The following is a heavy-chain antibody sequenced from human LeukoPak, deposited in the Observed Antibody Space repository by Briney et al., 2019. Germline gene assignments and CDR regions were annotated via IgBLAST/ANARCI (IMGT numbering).Heavy chain of an antibody. V-gene: IGHV3-23*01. CDR2: LSGRGRDT. CDR1: GLTFSTYA. CDR3: AKDRSIGTYYTFDH. D-gene: IGHD1-26*01. Sequence: GGSLRLSCAASGLTFSTYAMSWVRQAPGKGLEWLSALSGRGRDTYYADSVKGRFTISRDNSKNSLYLQMSSLTAADTAVYYCAKDRSIGTYYTFDHWGQGTLVTVSS. J-gene: IGHJ4*02.